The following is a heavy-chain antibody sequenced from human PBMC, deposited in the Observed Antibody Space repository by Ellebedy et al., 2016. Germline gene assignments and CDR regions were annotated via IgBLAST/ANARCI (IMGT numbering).Heavy chain of an antibody. V-gene: IGHV1-18*01. CDR3: ARDIEWRVDY. CDR2: INGKDGDT. D-gene: IGHD2-8*01. J-gene: IGHJ4*02. Sequence: ASVKVSXXTSGYSFTSNDISWLRQAPGQGLEWVGWINGKDGDTHYAQKFQGRVTMTADTSTTTGYMELRSLTSDDTAMYYCARDIEWRVDYWGQGTQVTVSS. CDR1: GYSFTSND.